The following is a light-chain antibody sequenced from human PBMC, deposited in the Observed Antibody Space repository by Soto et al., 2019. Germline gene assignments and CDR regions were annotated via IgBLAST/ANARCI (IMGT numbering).Light chain of an antibody. V-gene: IGLV1-40*01. CDR3: QSYDSSLSGWKV. CDR2: GNS. Sequence: QSVLTPPPSVSGAPGQRVTNSCTGSSSNIGAGYDVHWYQQLPGTAPKLLIYGNSNRPSGVPDRFSGSKSGTSASLAITGLQAEDEADYSCQSYDSSLSGWKVFGGGTKLTVL. J-gene: IGLJ2*01. CDR1: SSNIGAGYD.